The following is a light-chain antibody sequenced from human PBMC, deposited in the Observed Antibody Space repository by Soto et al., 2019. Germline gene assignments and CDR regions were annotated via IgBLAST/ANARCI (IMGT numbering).Light chain of an antibody. J-gene: IGKJ5*01. CDR2: GAS. CDR3: QQYGRSPT. CDR1: QDVGKW. Sequence: DIQMTQSPPSLSASVGDRVTITCRASQDVGKWLAWYQQKPGKAPTLLIHGASSLQSGVPPRYSGSGYGTDFTLTISRLEPEDFAVYYCQQYGRSPTFGQGARLEIK. V-gene: IGKV1-12*01.